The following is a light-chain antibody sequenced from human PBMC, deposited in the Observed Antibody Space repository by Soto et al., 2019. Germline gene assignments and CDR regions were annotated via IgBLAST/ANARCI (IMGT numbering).Light chain of an antibody. V-gene: IGLV6-57*04. Sequence: NFMLTQPHSVSESPGKTVTISCTRSSGSVASNYVQWYQQRPGSAPTTEIYENNQRPSGVPDRFSGSIDSSSNSASLTISGLKTEDEADYYCQSYYSSDHWVFGGGTKLTVL. CDR3: QSYYSSDHWV. J-gene: IGLJ3*02. CDR2: ENN. CDR1: SGSVASNY.